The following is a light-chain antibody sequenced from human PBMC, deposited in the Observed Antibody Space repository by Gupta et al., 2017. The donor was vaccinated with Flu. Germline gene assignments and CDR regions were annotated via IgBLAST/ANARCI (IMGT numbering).Light chain of an antibody. CDR3: IQARQIRYT. Sequence: DIVMTQSPLSLPVTLGETATISCRSIQSLLHSNGYNYLDWYLQKPGQSPQLLIYLGSNRASGVPERFSGSGSCTDFTLKISRVEAEDVGIYYCIQARQIRYTFGPGTKVEIK. CDR2: LGS. J-gene: IGKJ3*01. CDR1: QSLLHSNGYNY. V-gene: IGKV2-28*01.